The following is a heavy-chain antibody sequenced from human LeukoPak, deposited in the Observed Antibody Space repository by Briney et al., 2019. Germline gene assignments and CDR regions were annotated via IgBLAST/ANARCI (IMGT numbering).Heavy chain of an antibody. D-gene: IGHD3-22*01. CDR3: TRAKYDSSGYYWFDP. Sequence: ASVKVSCKASGYTFTSYGISWVRQAPGQGLEWMGWISAYNGYTKYAEKLQGRVTMTTDTSTSTAYMELRSPRSDDTAVYYCTRAKYDSSGYYWFDPWGQGTLVTVSS. CDR1: GYTFTSYG. CDR2: ISAYNGYT. J-gene: IGHJ5*02. V-gene: IGHV1-18*01.